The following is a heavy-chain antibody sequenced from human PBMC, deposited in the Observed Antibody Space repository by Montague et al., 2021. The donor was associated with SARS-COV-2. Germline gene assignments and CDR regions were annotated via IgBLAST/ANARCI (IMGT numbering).Heavy chain of an antibody. J-gene: IGHJ3*02. CDR3: ARVQGITMIVVVIAAFDI. CDR1: GGSISSGGYY. CDR2: IYYSGST. V-gene: IGHV4-31*03. D-gene: IGHD3-22*01. Sequence: TLSLTCTVSGGSISSGGYYWSWIRQPPGKGLEWIGYIYYSGSTYYNPSLKSRVTIPVDTSKNQFSLKLSSVTAADTAVYYCARVQGITMIVVVIAAFDIWGQGTMVTVSS.